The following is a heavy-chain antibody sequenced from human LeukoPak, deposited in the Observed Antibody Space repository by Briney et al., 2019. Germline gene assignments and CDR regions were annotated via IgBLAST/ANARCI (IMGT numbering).Heavy chain of an antibody. CDR1: GGSISSSSYY. CDR2: IYYSGST. Sequence: PSETLSLTCTVSGGSISSSSYYWGWIRQPPGKGLEWIGSIYYSGSTYYNPSLKSRVTISVDTSKNQFSLKLSSVTAADTAVCYCARTGLSGNDGHYYYYYMDVWGKGTTVTVSS. V-gene: IGHV4-39*07. CDR3: ARTGLSGNDGHYYYYYMDV. J-gene: IGHJ6*03. D-gene: IGHD1-1*01.